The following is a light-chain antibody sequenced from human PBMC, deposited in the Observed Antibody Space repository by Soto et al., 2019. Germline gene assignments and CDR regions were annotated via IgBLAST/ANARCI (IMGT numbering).Light chain of an antibody. J-gene: IGLJ2*01. CDR2: EVN. Sequence: QSVLTQPPSASGSPGQSVTISCTGTSSDVGYYNYVSWYQQHPGKAPKLIIYEVNKRPSGVPDRFSGSKSGNTASLTVSGLQAEDEAEYYCASYAVGIIVVFGGGTKLTVL. CDR1: SSDVGYYNY. V-gene: IGLV2-8*01. CDR3: ASYAVGIIVV.